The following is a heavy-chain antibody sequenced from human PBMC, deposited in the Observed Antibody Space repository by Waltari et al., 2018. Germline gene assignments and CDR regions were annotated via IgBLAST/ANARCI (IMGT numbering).Heavy chain of an antibody. CDR3: AVCMVPGYYYYMDV. Sequence: QVQLVQSGAEVKKPGASVKVSCKASGYTFTGYYMHWVRQAPGQGLEWMGWINPNSGGTNYAQKFQGRVTMTRDTSSSTAYMELSRLRSDDTAVYYWAVCMVPGYYYYMDVWGKGTTVTVSS. CDR1: GYTFTGYY. J-gene: IGHJ6*03. V-gene: IGHV1-2*02. CDR2: INPNSGGT. D-gene: IGHD2-8*01.